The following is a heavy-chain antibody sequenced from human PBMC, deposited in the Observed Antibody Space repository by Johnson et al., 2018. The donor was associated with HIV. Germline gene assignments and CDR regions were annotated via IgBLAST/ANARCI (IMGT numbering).Heavy chain of an antibody. J-gene: IGHJ3*02. CDR1: GFSFSDYY. CDR3: AREQGSGSYSIHAFDI. Sequence: VQLVESGGGLVQPGGSLRLSCAASGFSFSDYYMSWIRQAPGKGLEWVSVIYSGGSTYYADSVKGRFTISRDNSKNTLYLQMNSLRAEDTAVYYCAREQGSGSYSIHAFDIWGQGTMVTVSS. D-gene: IGHD1-26*01. V-gene: IGHV3-66*01. CDR2: IYSGGST.